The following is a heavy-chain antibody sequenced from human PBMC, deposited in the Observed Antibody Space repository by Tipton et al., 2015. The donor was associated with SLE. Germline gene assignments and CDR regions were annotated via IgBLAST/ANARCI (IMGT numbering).Heavy chain of an antibody. J-gene: IGHJ4*02. CDR2: IYHSGST. CDR1: GGSLSGGDYY. D-gene: IGHD3-22*01. V-gene: IGHV4-30-4*01. CDR3: ARDRHYYDSSSYPDY. Sequence: TLSLTCTVSGGSLSGGDYYWGWIRQPPGKGLAWIGFIYHSGSTYYNPSLKSRVTISVDTSKNQFSLKLNSVTAADTAMYYCARDRHYYDSSSYPDYWGQGTLVTVSS.